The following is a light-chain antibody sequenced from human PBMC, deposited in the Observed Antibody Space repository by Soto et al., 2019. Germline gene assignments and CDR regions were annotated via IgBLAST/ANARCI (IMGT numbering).Light chain of an antibody. CDR2: NNN. Sequence: QSVLTQPPSASGTPGQRVTISCSGSSSNIGSHVVYWYQQLAGTAPNLLMYNNNQRPSGVPDRFSGSKSGTSASLAISGLLPEDEADYYCAVWDDSLDGGVFGGGTKLTVL. V-gene: IGLV1-44*01. J-gene: IGLJ3*02. CDR1: SSNIGSHV. CDR3: AVWDDSLDGGV.